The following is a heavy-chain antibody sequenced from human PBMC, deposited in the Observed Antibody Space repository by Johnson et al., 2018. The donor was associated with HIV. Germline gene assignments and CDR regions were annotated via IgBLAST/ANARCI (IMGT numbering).Heavy chain of an antibody. Sequence: QVQLVESGGGVVQPGRSLRLSCAVSGFTLSSYVMHWVRQAPGKGLEWVAVMSYDGSDKYYADSVKGRFTISRDNAKNSLYLQMNSLRAEDTALYYCAKDVSSSSWFFAFDIWGQGTMVTVSS. V-gene: IGHV3-30*04. CDR2: MSYDGSDK. CDR3: AKDVSSSSWFFAFDI. J-gene: IGHJ3*02. CDR1: GFTLSSYV. D-gene: IGHD6-13*01.